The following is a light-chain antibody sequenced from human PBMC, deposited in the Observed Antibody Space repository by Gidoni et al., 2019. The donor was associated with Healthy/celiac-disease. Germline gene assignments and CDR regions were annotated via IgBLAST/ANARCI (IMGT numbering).Light chain of an antibody. CDR2: GAS. Sequence: EIVLTQSPGTMSLSPEERATLSCRASQSVSRSYLAWYQQKPGQAPRLLIYGASSRATGIPDRFSGSGSGTDFTLTISRLEPEDFAVYYCQQYGSSPALTFGGGTKVEIK. J-gene: IGKJ4*01. V-gene: IGKV3-20*01. CDR1: QSVSRSY. CDR3: QQYGSSPALT.